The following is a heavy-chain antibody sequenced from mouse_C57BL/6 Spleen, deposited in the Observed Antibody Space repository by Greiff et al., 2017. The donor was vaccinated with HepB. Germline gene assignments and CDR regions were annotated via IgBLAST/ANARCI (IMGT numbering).Heavy chain of an antibody. J-gene: IGHJ2*01. CDR3: ARSPFYDAFDY. CDR2: IHPNSGST. V-gene: IGHV1-64*01. CDR1: GYTFTSYW. D-gene: IGHD2-12*01. Sequence: QVQLQQSGAELVKPGASVKLSCKASGYTFTSYWMHWVKQRPGQGLEWIGMIHPNSGSTNYNEKFKSKATLTVDTSSSTAYMQLSSLTSEDSAVYYCARSPFYDAFDYWGQGTTLTVSS.